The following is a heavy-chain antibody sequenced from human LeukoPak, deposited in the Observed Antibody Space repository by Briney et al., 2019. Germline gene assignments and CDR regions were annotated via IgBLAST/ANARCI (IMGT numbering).Heavy chain of an antibody. CDR2: VNPNSGNT. CDR1: GYTFTSYD. CDR3: ARRSDDYDSSAYYH. Sequence: ASVKVSCKTSGYTFTSYDLNWVRQATGQGLEWMGWVNPNSGNTGYAQKFQGRVTMTMDPSISTAYMELSSLRSEDTAVYYCARRSDDYDSSAYYHWGQGTLVTVSS. D-gene: IGHD3-22*01. V-gene: IGHV1-8*01. J-gene: IGHJ4*02.